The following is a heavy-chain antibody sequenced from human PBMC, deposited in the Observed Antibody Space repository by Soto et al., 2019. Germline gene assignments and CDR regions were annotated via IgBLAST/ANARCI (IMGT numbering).Heavy chain of an antibody. Sequence: QITLKQSGPTLVKTTQTLTLTCTFSGFSLSTTTVGVGWIRQPPGKALEWLAHLYWDDDKSYSPSLKSRLPVPKDTSKIPVVLTMTNMFPLDTAPYYCGHNYYLHAFVVWGQGTMVTVSS. CDR3: GHNYYLHAFVV. D-gene: IGHD3-10*01. CDR1: GFSLSTTTVG. CDR2: LYWDDDK. V-gene: IGHV2-5*02. J-gene: IGHJ3*01.